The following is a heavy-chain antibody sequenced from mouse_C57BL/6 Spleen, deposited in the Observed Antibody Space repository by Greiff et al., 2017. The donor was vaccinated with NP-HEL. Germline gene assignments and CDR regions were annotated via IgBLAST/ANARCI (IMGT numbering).Heavy chain of an antibody. CDR2: IHPNSGST. D-gene: IGHD4-1*01. CDR3: ARSPPNSCGDY. CDR1: GYTFTSYW. J-gene: IGHJ4*01. Sequence: QVQLQQSGAELVKPGASVKLSCKASGYTFTSYWMHWVKQRPGQGLEWIGMIHPNSGSTNYNEKFKSKATLTVDKSSSTAYMQLSSLTSEDSAVYYCARSPPNSCGDYWGQGTSVTVSS. V-gene: IGHV1-64*01.